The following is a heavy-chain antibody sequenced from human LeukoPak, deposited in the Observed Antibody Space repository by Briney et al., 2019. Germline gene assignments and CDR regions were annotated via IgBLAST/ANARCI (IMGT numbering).Heavy chain of an antibody. D-gene: IGHD6-6*01. CDR1: GGTFSSYA. CDR2: IIPILGIA. J-gene: IGHJ3*02. V-gene: IGHV1-69*04. Sequence: SVKVSCKASGGTFSSYAISWVRQAPGQGLEWMGRIIPILGIANYAQKFQGRVTITADKSTSTAYMELSSLRSEDTAVYYCARDRVVRGDDAFDIWGQGTMVTVSS. CDR3: ARDRVVRGDDAFDI.